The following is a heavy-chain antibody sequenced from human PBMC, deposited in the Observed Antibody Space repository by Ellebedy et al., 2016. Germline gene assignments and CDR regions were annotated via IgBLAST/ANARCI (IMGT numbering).Heavy chain of an antibody. V-gene: IGHV3-23*01. CDR3: AKDPGGSYGAFDI. CDR1: GFTFSSYD. Sequence: GESLKISCAASGFTFSSYDMSWVRQAPGKGLEWVSAISGSGGSTYYADSVKGRFTISRDNSKNTLYLQMNSLRAEDTAVYYCAKDPGGSYGAFDIWGQGTMVTVSS. CDR2: ISGSGGST. J-gene: IGHJ3*02. D-gene: IGHD1-26*01.